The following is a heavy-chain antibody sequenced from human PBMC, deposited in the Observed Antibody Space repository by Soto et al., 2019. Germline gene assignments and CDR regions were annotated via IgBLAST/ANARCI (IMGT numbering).Heavy chain of an antibody. CDR2: IIPIFGTA. D-gene: IGHD5-12*01. CDR3: ARVNISPWWFDP. Sequence: QVQLVQSGAEVKKPGSSVKVSCKASGGTLSSYAISWVRQARGQGLEWMGGIIPIFGTANYAQKFQGRVTITADESTSTAYMELSSLRSEDTAVYYCARVNISPWWFDPWGQGTLVTVSS. CDR1: GGTLSSYA. V-gene: IGHV1-69*12. J-gene: IGHJ5*02.